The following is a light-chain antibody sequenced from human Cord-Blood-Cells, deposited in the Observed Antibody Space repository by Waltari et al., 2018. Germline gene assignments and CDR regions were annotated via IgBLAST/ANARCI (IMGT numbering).Light chain of an antibody. CDR3: SSYTSSSTVV. V-gene: IGLV2-14*01. Sequence: QSALTQPASLSGSPGQSITIPCPGTSNDVGGYNYVSWYQKNPGKAPKLMIYDVSNRPSGVSNRFACAKSGNTASLTITGLRAEDEAVDSCSSYTSSSTVVFGGGTKLTIL. J-gene: IGLJ2*01. CDR1: SNDVGGYNY. CDR2: DVS.